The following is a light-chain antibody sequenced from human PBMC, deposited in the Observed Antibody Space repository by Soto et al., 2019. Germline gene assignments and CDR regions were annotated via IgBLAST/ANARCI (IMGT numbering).Light chain of an antibody. J-gene: IGKJ1*01. CDR1: QSISSW. CDR3: QQYDSYSWT. CDR2: KAS. V-gene: IGKV1-5*03. Sequence: DIQMTQSPSTLSASVGDSVSITCRASQSISSWLAWYQQKPGKAPKLLIYKASTLESGVPSRFSGSGSGTEFTLSISSLQPDDFATYYCQQYDSYSWTFGQGTTLEIK.